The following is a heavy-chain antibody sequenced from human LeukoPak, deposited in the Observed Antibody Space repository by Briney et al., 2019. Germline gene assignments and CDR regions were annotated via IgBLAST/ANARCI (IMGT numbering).Heavy chain of an antibody. D-gene: IGHD2-2*01. J-gene: IGHJ5*02. V-gene: IGHV1-69*05. CDR3: ARGSVVVPAAFDP. Sequence: GASVKVSCKASGGTFSSYAISWVRQAPGQGLEWMGGIIPVFGTANYAQKFQGRVTITTDESTSTAYMELSSLRSEDTAVYYCARGSVVVPAAFDPWGQGTLVTVSS. CDR1: GGTFSSYA. CDR2: IIPVFGTA.